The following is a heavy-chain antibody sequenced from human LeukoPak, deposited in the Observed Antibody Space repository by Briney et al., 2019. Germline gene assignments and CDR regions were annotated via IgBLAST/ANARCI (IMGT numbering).Heavy chain of an antibody. J-gene: IGHJ3*02. Sequence: PGRSLRLSCAASGFTFDDYAMHWVRQAPGKGLEWVSGISWNSGSIGYADSVKGRFTISRDNAKNSLYLQMNSLRAEDMALYYCAKDKSSGWYEGAFDIWGQGTMVTVSS. CDR3: AKDKSSGWYEGAFDI. CDR1: GFTFDDYA. D-gene: IGHD6-19*01. CDR2: ISWNSGSI. V-gene: IGHV3-9*03.